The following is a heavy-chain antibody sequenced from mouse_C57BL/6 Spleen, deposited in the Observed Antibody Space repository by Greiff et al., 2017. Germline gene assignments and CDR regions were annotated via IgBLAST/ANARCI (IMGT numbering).Heavy chain of an antibody. Sequence: QVQLQQPGAELVKPGASVKMSCKASGYTFTSYWITWVKQRPGQGLEWIGDIYPGSGSTNYNEKFKSKATLTVDTSSSAAYMQLSSLTSEDSAVYYCARSYYFYAMDYWGQGTSVTVSS. CDR3: ARSYYFYAMDY. D-gene: IGHD1-1*01. CDR1: GYTFTSYW. J-gene: IGHJ4*01. CDR2: IYPGSGST. V-gene: IGHV1-55*01.